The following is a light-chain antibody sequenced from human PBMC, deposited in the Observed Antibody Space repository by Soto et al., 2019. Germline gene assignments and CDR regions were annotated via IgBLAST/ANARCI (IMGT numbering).Light chain of an antibody. CDR2: DAS. CDR3: QQSYSTPLT. J-gene: IGKJ4*01. Sequence: DIRMTQSPSTLSASVGDRVTITCRASQSINNWLAWYQQKPGKAPKFLIYDASSLQSGVPSRFSGSGSGTDFTLTISSLQPEELATYYCQQSYSTPLTFGGGTKGDIK. V-gene: IGKV1-39*01. CDR1: QSINNW.